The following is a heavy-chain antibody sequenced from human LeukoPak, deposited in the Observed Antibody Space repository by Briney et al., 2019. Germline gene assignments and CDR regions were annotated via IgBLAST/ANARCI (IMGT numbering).Heavy chain of an antibody. V-gene: IGHV6-1*01. Sequence: SQTLSLTCAISGDSVSSNSAAWNWFRQSPSRGLEWLGRTYYRSNWYNHYVVSVKSRITINPDTSKNQFSLQLKSVTPEDTAVYYCARGSRVIMVRDLYYFDYWGQGTLVTVSS. CDR2: TYYRSNWYN. D-gene: IGHD3-10*01. J-gene: IGHJ4*02. CDR3: ARGSRVIMVRDLYYFDY. CDR1: GDSVSSNSAA.